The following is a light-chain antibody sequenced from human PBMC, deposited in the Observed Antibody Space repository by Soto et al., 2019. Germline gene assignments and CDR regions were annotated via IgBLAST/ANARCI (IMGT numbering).Light chain of an antibody. CDR1: SSDVGSYNL. V-gene: IGLV2-23*02. J-gene: IGLJ1*01. CDR3: CSYAGSSTHYV. CDR2: EVT. Sequence: QSVLTQPASVSGSPGQSITVSCTGTSSDVGSYNLVSWYQQHPDKAPKLIIYEVTKRPSGISNRFSGSKSGNTASLTISGLQAEDEADYYCCSYAGSSTHYVFGTGTKLTVL.